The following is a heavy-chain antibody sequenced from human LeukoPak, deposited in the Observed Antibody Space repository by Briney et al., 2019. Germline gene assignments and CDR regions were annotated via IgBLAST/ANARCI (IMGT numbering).Heavy chain of an antibody. Sequence: GESLQISCKVSGYNFNDYWVAWVRQMPVRGLEWMGLIYLDDSDTTYNPSFEGRVTLSVDKSITTAFLQWINLKASDTALYYCARLGPGPENVPSYFDSWGQGTLVTVSS. J-gene: IGHJ4*02. CDR2: IYLDDSDT. CDR3: ARLGPGPENVPSYFDS. CDR1: GYNFNDYW. D-gene: IGHD3-10*01. V-gene: IGHV5-51*01.